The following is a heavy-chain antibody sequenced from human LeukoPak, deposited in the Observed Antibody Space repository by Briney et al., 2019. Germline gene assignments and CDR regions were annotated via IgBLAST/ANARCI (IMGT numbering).Heavy chain of an antibody. CDR1: GFTFSSYW. D-gene: IGHD5-24*01. V-gene: IGHV3-7*01. CDR3: ARVGRGMATPNAGAFDI. CDR2: IRQDGSEK. Sequence: PGGSLRLSCAASGFTFSSYWMSWVRQAPGKGLEWVSNIRQDGSEKYYVDSVKGRFTISRDNAKNSLYLQMNSLRAEDTAVYYCARVGRGMATPNAGAFDIWGQGTMVTVSS. J-gene: IGHJ3*02.